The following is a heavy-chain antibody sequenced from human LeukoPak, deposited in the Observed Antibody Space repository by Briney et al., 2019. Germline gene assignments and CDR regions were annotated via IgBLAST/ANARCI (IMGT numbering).Heavy chain of an antibody. V-gene: IGHV3-48*03. CDR2: ISSSSNTI. J-gene: IGHJ4*02. CDR3: ARGARFFGSGSYDY. D-gene: IGHD3-10*01. Sequence: PGGSLRLSCAASEFPFSGYEVNWVRQAPGKGLEWVSYISSSSNTINYADSVKGRFTISRDNAKNSVYLQMNSLTAEDSAIYYCARGARFFGSGSYDYWGQGTLVTVSS. CDR1: EFPFSGYE.